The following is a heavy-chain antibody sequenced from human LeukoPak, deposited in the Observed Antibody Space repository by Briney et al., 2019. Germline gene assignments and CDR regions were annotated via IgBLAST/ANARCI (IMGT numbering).Heavy chain of an antibody. V-gene: IGHV4-34*01. J-gene: IGHJ4*02. CDR2: INHSGST. Sequence: SETLSLTCAVYGGSFSGYYWSWIRQPPGKGLEWIGEINHSGSTNYNPSLKSRVTISVDTSKNQFSLKLSSVTAADTAVYYCARDNVEMATIYYWGQGTLVTVSS. CDR1: GGSFSGYY. CDR3: ARDNVEMATIYY. D-gene: IGHD5-24*01.